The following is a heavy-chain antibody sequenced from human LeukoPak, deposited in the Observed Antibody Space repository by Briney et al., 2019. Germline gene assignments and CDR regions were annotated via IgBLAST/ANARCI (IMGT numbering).Heavy chain of an antibody. Sequence: SETLSLTCTVSGGSISSYYWSWIRQPAGKGLEWIGRIYTSGSTNYNPSLKSRVTMSVDTSKNQFSLKLSSVTAADMAVYYCARDLSYDFWSGYSDWFDPWGQGTLVTVSS. CDR1: GGSISSYY. CDR3: ARDLSYDFWSGYSDWFDP. CDR2: IYTSGST. V-gene: IGHV4-4*07. D-gene: IGHD3-3*01. J-gene: IGHJ5*02.